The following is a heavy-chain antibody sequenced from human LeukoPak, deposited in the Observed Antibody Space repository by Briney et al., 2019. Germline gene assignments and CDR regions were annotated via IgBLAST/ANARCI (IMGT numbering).Heavy chain of an antibody. V-gene: IGHV3-7*03. CDR2: IKQGGSEK. D-gene: IGHD2-15*01. CDR3: ARDFGLRCSGGTCYSVYYYGMDV. CDR1: GFSFSNYA. J-gene: IGHJ6*04. Sequence: GGSLRLSCSAPGFSFSNYAMYWVRQAPGKGLEWVANIKQGGSEKYYVDSVKGRFTTSRDNAKNSLYLQMNSLRAEDTAVYYCARDFGLRCSGGTCYSVYYYGMDVWGKGTTVTVSS.